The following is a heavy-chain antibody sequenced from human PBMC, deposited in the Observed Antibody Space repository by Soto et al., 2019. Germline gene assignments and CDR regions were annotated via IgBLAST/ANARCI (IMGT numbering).Heavy chain of an antibody. J-gene: IGHJ4*02. CDR2: IFYSGST. CDR3: ARRYGWLYLDN. V-gene: IGHV4-39*01. D-gene: IGHD3-10*01. CDR1: SDSISSSNYF. Sequence: PSETLSLTCTVSSDSISSSNYFWGWIRQPPGKGLEWIGTIFYSGSTYYNPSLKSRVTISVDTSKNQFSLKLTSVTAADTAPYYCARRYGWLYLDNWGQGSLVTVSS.